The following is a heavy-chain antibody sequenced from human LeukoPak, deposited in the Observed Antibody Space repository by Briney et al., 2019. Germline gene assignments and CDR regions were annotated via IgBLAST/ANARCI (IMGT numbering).Heavy chain of an antibody. CDR1: GFTFSSYD. J-gene: IGHJ3*02. CDR2: ISYDGSNK. V-gene: IGHV3-30*19. Sequence: GGSLRLSCAASGFTFSSYDMYWVRRAPGKGLEWVAVISYDGSNKYYADSVKGRFTISRDNSKNTLYLQMNSLRAEDTAVYYCARGYHDAFDIWGQGTMVTVSS. CDR3: ARGYHDAFDI. D-gene: IGHD2-2*01.